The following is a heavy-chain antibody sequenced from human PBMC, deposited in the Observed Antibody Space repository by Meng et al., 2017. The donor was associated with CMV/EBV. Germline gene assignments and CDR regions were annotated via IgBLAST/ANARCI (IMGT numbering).Heavy chain of an antibody. CDR2: INPNSGGT. J-gene: IGHJ6*02. V-gene: IGHV1-2*02. D-gene: IGHD4-11*01. CDR3: ARGMTTDYYYYGMDV. Sequence: ASVKVSCKASGYTFTGYYMHWVRQAPGQGLEWMGWINPNSGGTNYAQKFQGRVAMTRDTSISTAYMELSRLRSGDTAVYYCARGMTTDYYYYGMDVWGQGTTVTVSS. CDR1: GYTFTGYY.